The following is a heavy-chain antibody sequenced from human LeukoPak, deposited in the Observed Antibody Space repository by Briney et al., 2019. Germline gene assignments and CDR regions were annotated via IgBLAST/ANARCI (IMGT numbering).Heavy chain of an antibody. Sequence: GGSLRLSCAASGFTFSSSWMNWVRQPPGKGLVWVSRISTDGSNTRYADSVKGRFTISRDNTKNTLYLQMNSLRAEDSAVYYCARDSSGWSFDYWGQGTLVTVSS. CDR2: ISTDGSNT. CDR1: GFTFSSSW. J-gene: IGHJ4*02. D-gene: IGHD6-19*01. V-gene: IGHV3-74*01. CDR3: ARDSSGWSFDY.